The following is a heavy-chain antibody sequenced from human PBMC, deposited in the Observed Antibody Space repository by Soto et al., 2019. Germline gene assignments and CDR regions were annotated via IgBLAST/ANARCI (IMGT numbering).Heavy chain of an antibody. CDR3: TREPDIVVVPAAMYYFDY. CDR2: IRSKAYGGTT. D-gene: IGHD2-2*01. Sequence: GGSLRLSCTASGFTFGDYAMSWFRQAPGKGLEWVGFIRSKAYGGTTEYAASVKGRFTISRDDSKSIAYLQMNSLKTEDTAVYYCTREPDIVVVPAAMYYFDYWGQGTLVTVSS. CDR1: GFTFGDYA. J-gene: IGHJ4*02. V-gene: IGHV3-49*03.